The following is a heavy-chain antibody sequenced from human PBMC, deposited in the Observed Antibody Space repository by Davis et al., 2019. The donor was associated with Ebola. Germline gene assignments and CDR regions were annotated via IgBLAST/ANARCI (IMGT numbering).Heavy chain of an antibody. CDR3: AGGGEIVVVVAARDDYGDYYGMDV. Sequence: GGSLRLSCAASGFTFSSYGMHWVRQAPGKGLEWVAVISYDGSNKYYADSVKGRFTISRDNSKNKLYLQMNSLRAEDTAVYYCAGGGEIVVVVAARDDYGDYYGMDVWGQGTTVTVSS. CDR1: GFTFSSYG. V-gene: IGHV3-30*03. J-gene: IGHJ6*02. CDR2: ISYDGSNK. D-gene: IGHD2-15*01.